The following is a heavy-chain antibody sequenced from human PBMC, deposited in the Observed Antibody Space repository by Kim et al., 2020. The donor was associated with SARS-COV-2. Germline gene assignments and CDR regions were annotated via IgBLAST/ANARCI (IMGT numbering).Heavy chain of an antibody. CDR2: IKTKTDGGTT. CDR3: ATEGLVDDFHYYYGMDI. Sequence: GGSLRLSCAASGFIFSNAWMSWVRQVPGKGLEWVGRIKTKTDGGTTDYAAPVKGRFTISSDDSKNTRYLQMNSLKTEDTAVYFCATEGLVDDFHYYYGMDIWGQGTTVTVSS. D-gene: IGHD2-8*02. J-gene: IGHJ6*02. CDR1: GFIFSNAW. V-gene: IGHV3-15*01.